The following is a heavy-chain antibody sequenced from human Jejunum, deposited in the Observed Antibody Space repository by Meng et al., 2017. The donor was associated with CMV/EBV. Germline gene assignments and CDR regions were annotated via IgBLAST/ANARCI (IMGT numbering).Heavy chain of an antibody. D-gene: IGHD3-10*01. CDR2: VYYSGST. CDR3: ARDPTPDGSDY. Sequence: QLQLEESGPGLVKPSETLSLICTMSGASISDSSDYWGWIRQPPGKGLEWIGSVYYSGSTYYNPSLESRVTISVDTSKNQFSLKLTSVTAADTATYYCARDPTPDGSDYWGRGTLVTVSS. J-gene: IGHJ4*02. V-gene: IGHV4-39*07. CDR1: GASISDSSDY.